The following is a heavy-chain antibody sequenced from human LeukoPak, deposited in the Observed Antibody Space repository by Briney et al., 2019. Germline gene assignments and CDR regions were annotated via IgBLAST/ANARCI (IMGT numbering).Heavy chain of an antibody. V-gene: IGHV5-51*01. D-gene: IGHD6-6*01. Sequence: GESLKISCKGSGYGFTISWIGGVRQMPGKGLEWMGIIYPGDSDTRYSPSFQGQVTISADKSISTAYLQWSSLKASDTAMYYCASRPGDAFDIWGQGTMVTVSS. J-gene: IGHJ3*02. CDR2: IYPGDSDT. CDR3: ASRPGDAFDI. CDR1: GYGFTISW.